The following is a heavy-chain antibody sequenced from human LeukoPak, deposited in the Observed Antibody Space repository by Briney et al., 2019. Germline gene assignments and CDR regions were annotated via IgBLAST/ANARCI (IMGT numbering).Heavy chain of an antibody. J-gene: IGHJ3*01. CDR3: ARGIGRYSIGYAFEG. V-gene: IGHV1-2*06. Sequence: ASVKVSCKASGYSFTGYYMHWVRQAPGQGLGWVGRINPLSGVRNYAQKFQGTVTMTMDTSTSTAYMELSRLRSEGTAVFVGARGIGRYSIGYAFEGWGQRIMVSVS. D-gene: IGHD5-18*01. CDR2: INPLSGVR. CDR1: GYSFTGYY.